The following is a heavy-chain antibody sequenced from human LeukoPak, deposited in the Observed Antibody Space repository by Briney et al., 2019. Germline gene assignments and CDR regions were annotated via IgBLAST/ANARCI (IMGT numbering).Heavy chain of an antibody. J-gene: IGHJ4*02. D-gene: IGHD3-22*01. CDR1: GGSFSGYY. CDR3: ARTFYDSSGYYYTNFDY. Sequence: SETLSLTCAVYGGSFSGYYWSWIRQPPGKGLEWIGGINHSGSTNYNPSLKSRVTISVDTSKNQFSLKLSSVTAADTAVYYCARTFYDSSGYYYTNFDYWGQGTLVTVSS. CDR2: INHSGST. V-gene: IGHV4-34*01.